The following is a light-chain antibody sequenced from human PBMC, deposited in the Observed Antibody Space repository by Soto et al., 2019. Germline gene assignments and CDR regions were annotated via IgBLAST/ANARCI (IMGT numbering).Light chain of an antibody. CDR1: SSNIGAGYD. CDR2: GNI. Sequence: QLVLTQPPSVSGAPGRRVTISCTGSSSNIGAGYDVHWYQQRPGTAPKLLIFGNINRPSGVPDRFSGSKSGTSASLAITGLQAEDEGDYYCQSYDSTLSARYVFGTGTKVTVL. J-gene: IGLJ1*01. V-gene: IGLV1-40*01. CDR3: QSYDSTLSARYV.